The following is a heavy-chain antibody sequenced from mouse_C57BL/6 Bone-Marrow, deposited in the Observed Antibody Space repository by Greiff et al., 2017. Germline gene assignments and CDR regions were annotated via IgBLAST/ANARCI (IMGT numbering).Heavy chain of an antibody. D-gene: IGHD2-3*01. CDR2: IDPKSGGT. CDR1: GYTFTSYW. J-gene: IGHJ3*01. Sequence: QVQLQQPGAELVKPGASVKLSCKASGYTFTSYWMHWVKQRPGRGLEWIGRIDPKSGGTKYNEKFKSKATLTVDTPSSTAYMQLSSLTSEDSAVYYCARGLLRGVFAYWGQGTLVTVSA. V-gene: IGHV1-72*01. CDR3: ARGLLRGVFAY.